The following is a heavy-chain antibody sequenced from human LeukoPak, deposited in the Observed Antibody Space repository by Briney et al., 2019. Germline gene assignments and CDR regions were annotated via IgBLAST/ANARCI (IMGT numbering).Heavy chain of an antibody. Sequence: GASVKVSCKASGGTFTSYAISWARQAPGQGLEWMGGIIPIFGRANYAQKFQGRVTITAEESTSTAYMVLSSLRSEDTAVYYCARGTYCGGDCPYYFDYWGQGSLVSVSS. CDR2: IIPIFGRA. V-gene: IGHV1-69*13. CDR1: GGTFTSYA. D-gene: IGHD2-21*02. CDR3: ARGTYCGGDCPYYFDY. J-gene: IGHJ4*02.